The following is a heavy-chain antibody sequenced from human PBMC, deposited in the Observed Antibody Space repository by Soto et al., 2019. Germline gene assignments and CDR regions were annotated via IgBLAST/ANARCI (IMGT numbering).Heavy chain of an antibody. CDR1: GYTFTNCA. CDR3: ARGIWTMARGAYYFDS. J-gene: IGHJ4*02. D-gene: IGHD3-10*01. Sequence: QVQLVQSGAEVKKPGASMKVAFRAYGYTFTNCAMQWARRAHGRTLEWMGWIKAGNGKTKYSQKLQGRITITRDTTASTAYLDLSSLRSEDTAGYYCARGIWTMARGAYYFDSWGQGTLVTVSS. CDR2: IKAGNGKT. V-gene: IGHV1-3*01.